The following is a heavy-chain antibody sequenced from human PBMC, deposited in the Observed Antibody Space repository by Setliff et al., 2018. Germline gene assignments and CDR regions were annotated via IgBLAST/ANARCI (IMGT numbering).Heavy chain of an antibody. V-gene: IGHV1-3*01. CDR3: ANTLWGMNHFDH. CDR2: INAANGDT. J-gene: IGHJ4*02. Sequence: PPASVKVFCKTSGYTFSSYAMQWVRQAPGQGLEWMGWINAANGDTYYSEKFRGRVTISRDTSASTAYLEVSSLTSEDTAVYYCANTLWGMNHFDHWGQGTLVTVSS. D-gene: IGHD7-27*01. CDR1: GYTFSSYA.